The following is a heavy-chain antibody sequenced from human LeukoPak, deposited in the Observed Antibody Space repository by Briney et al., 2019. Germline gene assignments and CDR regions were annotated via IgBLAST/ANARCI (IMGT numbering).Heavy chain of an antibody. CDR2: INHSGST. CDR3: ARGWVTSNWFDP. CDR1: GYSISSGYY. J-gene: IGHJ5*02. D-gene: IGHD4-23*01. V-gene: IGHV4-38-2*02. Sequence: PSETLSLTCTVSGYSISSGYYWGWIRQPPGKGLEWIGEINHSGSTNYNPSLKSRVTISVDTSKNQFSLKLSSVTAADTAVYYCARGWVTSNWFDPWGQGTLVTVSS.